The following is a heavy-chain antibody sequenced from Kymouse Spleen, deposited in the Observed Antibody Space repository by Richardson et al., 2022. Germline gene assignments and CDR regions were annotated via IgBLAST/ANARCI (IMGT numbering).Heavy chain of an antibody. D-gene: IGHD6-6*01. V-gene: IGHV3-30*18. CDR2: ISYDGSNK. Sequence: QVQLVESGGGVVQPGRSLRLSCAASGFTFSSYGMHWVRQAPGKGLEWVAVISYDGSNKYYADSVKGRFTISRDNSKNTLYLQMNSLRAEDTAVYYCAKGGMSSSIDYWGQGTLVTVSS. J-gene: IGHJ4*02. CDR1: GFTFSSYG. CDR3: AKGGMSSSIDY.